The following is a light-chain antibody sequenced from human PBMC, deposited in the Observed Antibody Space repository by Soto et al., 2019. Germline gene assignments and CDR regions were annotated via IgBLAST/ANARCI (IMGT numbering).Light chain of an antibody. V-gene: IGKV3-20*01. J-gene: IGKJ5*01. Sequence: SPATLSLTKGERATLSCRTSQTVDIYLNWYQQKPGQAPRLLISDASNRATGIPDRFSGSGSGTDFTLTISRLEPEDFAVYYCQQYGISPRTFGQGRRLEIK. CDR1: QTVDIY. CDR2: DAS. CDR3: QQYGISPRT.